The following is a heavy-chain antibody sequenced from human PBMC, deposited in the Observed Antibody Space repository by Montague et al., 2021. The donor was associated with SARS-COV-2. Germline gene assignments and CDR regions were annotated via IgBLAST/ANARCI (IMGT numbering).Heavy chain of an antibody. J-gene: IGHJ6*02. CDR1: GFTFSDYY. CDR3: ARDLIQGARRIYYSGMDV. V-gene: IGHV3-11*01. D-gene: IGHD3-10*01. CDR2: IGNSGDTI. Sequence: SLRLSCAASGFTFSDYYMSWIRQAPGKGLEWISYIGNSGDTIYHADSVKGRFTISRDNARNSLYLQVNSLRAEDTAVYYCARDLIQGARRIYYSGMDVWGQGTMVTVSS.